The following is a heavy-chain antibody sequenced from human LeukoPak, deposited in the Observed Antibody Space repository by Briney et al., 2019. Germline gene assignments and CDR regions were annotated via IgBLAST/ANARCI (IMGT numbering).Heavy chain of an antibody. CDR2: ISGSGGST. CDR1: GFTFSSYA. CDR3: AKDWQQLVLDY. D-gene: IGHD6-13*01. J-gene: IGHJ4*02. V-gene: IGHV3-23*01. Sequence: GGSLRLSCAASGFTFSSYAMSWVRQAPGKGLEWVSAISGSGGSTYYADSVKGRFTISRDSSKTTMNLQMNSLRAEDTAVYYCAKDWQQLVLDYWGQGTLVTVSS.